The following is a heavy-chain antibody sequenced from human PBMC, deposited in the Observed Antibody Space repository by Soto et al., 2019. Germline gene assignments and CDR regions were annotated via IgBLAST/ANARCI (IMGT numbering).Heavy chain of an antibody. CDR3: AILEYSRRWLFAY. CDR2: ISGSGGST. CDR1: GFTFSSYA. D-gene: IGHD6-19*01. Sequence: GGSLRLSCAASGFTFSSYAMSWVRQAPGKGLEWVSAISGSGGSTYYADSVKGRFTISRDNSKNTLYLQMNSLRAEDTAVYYCAILEYSRRWLFAYWGQGTLVTVSS. V-gene: IGHV3-23*01. J-gene: IGHJ4*02.